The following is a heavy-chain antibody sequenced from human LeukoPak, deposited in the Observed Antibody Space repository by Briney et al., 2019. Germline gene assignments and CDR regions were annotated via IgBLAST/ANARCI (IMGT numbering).Heavy chain of an antibody. J-gene: IGHJ4*02. CDR2: ISYDGSNK. D-gene: IGHD3-3*01. CDR3: AKIWFFSYTIFPYYFDY. Sequence: PGGSLRLSCAASGFTFSSYAMHWVRQAPGKGLEWVAVISYDGSNKYYADSVKGRFTISRDNSKNTLYLQMNSLRAEDTAVYFCAKIWFFSYTIFPYYFDYWGQGTLVTVSS. CDR1: GFTFSSYA. V-gene: IGHV3-30*04.